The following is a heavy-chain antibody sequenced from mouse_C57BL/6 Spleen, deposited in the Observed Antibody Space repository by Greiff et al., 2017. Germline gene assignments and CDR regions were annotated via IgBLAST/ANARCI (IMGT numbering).Heavy chain of an antibody. V-gene: IGHV1-55*01. D-gene: IGHD1-1*01. J-gene: IGHJ2*01. CDR3: AKGGYYYGSSYFDY. CDR2: IYPGSGST. Sequence: VQLQQPGAELVKPGASVKLSCKASGYTFTSYWINWVKQRPGQGLEWIGDIYPGSGSTNYNEKFKSKATLTVDTSSSTAYMQLSSLTSEDSAVYDCAKGGYYYGSSYFDYWGQGTTLTVSS. CDR1: GYTFTSYW.